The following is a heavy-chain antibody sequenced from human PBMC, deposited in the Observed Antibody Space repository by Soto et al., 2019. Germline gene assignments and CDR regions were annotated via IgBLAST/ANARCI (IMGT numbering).Heavy chain of an antibody. J-gene: IGHJ4*02. V-gene: IGHV4-59*01. CDR3: ARVVGAKHQLVDY. CDR2: IYYSGST. CDR1: GGSISSYY. D-gene: IGHD6-13*01. Sequence: SETLSLTCTVSGGSISSYYWSWIRQPPGKGLEWIGYIYYSGSTNYNPSLKSRVTISLDTSKNQFSLKLSSVTAAYTAVYYCARVVGAKHQLVDYWGQGTRVTVSS.